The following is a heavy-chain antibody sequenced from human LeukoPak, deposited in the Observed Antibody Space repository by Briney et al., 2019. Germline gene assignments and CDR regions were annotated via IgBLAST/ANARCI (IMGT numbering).Heavy chain of an antibody. CDR2: ISGSGGST. D-gene: IGHD3-10*01. CDR1: GFTFSRYA. J-gene: IGHJ4*02. V-gene: IGHV3-23*01. Sequence: GASLRLSCAASGFTFSRYAMSWVRQAPGKGLEWVSAISGSGGSTYYADSVKGRFTISRDNSKNTLYLQMNSLRAEDTAVYYCAKGDEWFGVYYFDYWGQGTLVTVSS. CDR3: AKGDEWFGVYYFDY.